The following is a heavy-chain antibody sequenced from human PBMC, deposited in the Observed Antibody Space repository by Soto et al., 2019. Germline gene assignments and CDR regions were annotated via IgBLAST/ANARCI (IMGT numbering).Heavy chain of an antibody. CDR2: IWDSGNS. J-gene: IGHJ4*02. V-gene: IGHV4-59*01. CDR1: GASISTNY. Sequence: QMQLQESGPGLVKPSETLSLSCAVSGASISTNYWNWIRQPPGRGLEWIGYIWDSGNSNYNPSLTSRATISVATSTNQFALKLTSVTAADTAVYYCARYASGTYPFFDQWGRGTLVTFSS. D-gene: IGHD3-10*01. CDR3: ARYASGTYPFFDQ.